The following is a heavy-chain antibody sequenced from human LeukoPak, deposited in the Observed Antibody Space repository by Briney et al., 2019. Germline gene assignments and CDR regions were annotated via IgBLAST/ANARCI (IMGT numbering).Heavy chain of an antibody. J-gene: IGHJ3*02. CDR1: GFSFSSFE. CDR3: ARDRSIIMDRGTPDAFDI. V-gene: IGHV3-48*03. D-gene: IGHD3-10*01. CDR2: VRVSGDEI. Sequence: GGSLRLSCVGSGFSFSSFEYKWVRQPPGKGLGWVSYVRVSGDEIHHADSVKGRFTISRDNANNSVFLQMNSLRAEDTAIYYCARDRSIIMDRGTPDAFDIWGQGTMVTVSS.